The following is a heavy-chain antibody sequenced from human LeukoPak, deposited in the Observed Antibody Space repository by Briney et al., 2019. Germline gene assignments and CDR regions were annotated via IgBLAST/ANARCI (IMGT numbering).Heavy chain of an antibody. Sequence: PGGSLRLSCAASGFTFSSYWMHWVRQAPGKGLVWVSRINSDGSSTSYADSVKGRFTISRDNAKNTLYLQMNSLRAEDTAVYYCARPLYYYDSSGNIDYWGQGTLVTVSS. V-gene: IGHV3-74*01. CDR2: INSDGSST. J-gene: IGHJ4*02. D-gene: IGHD3-22*01. CDR3: ARPLYYYDSSGNIDY. CDR1: GFTFSSYW.